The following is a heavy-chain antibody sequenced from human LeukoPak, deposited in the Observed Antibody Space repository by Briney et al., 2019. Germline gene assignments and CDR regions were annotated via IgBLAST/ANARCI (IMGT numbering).Heavy chain of an antibody. J-gene: IGHJ4*02. CDR1: GFTFSSYG. CDR3: AKGPDTAMDAAILN. CDR2: ISYDGSNK. V-gene: IGHV3-30*18. D-gene: IGHD5-18*01. Sequence: GGSLRLSCAASGFTFSSYGMHWVRQAPGKGLEWVAVISYDGSNKYYADSVKGRFTISRDNSKNTLYLQMNSLRAEDTAVYYCAKGPDTAMDAAILNWGQGTLVTVSS.